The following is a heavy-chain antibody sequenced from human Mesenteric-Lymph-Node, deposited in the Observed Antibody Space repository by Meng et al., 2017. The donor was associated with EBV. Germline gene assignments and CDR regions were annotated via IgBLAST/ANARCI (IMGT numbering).Heavy chain of an antibody. J-gene: IGHJ4*02. D-gene: IGHD3-10*01. CDR1: SFTFDSHA. Sequence: LVECGGGLAQTGGYLRLSCAASSFTFDSHAMSWVRQAPGQGLEWLGWIKGDDGKTEYSQNIQGRVTIARDTSARTAYMELSSLKSEDTAVYYCARASELLRCFDYWGQGTLVTVSS. V-gene: IGHV1-3*01. CDR3: ARASELLRCFDY. CDR2: IKGDDGKT.